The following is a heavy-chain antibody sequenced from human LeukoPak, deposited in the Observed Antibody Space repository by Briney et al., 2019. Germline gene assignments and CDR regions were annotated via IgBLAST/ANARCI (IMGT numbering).Heavy chain of an antibody. Sequence: PSETLSLTCTVSGGSISSGSYYWSWIRQPAGKGLEWIGRIYTSGSTNYNPSLKSRVTISVDTSKNQFSLKLSSVTAADTAVYYCARDLVVLLDGYNYDWFDPWGQGTLVTVSS. CDR2: IYTSGST. CDR3: ARDLVVLLDGYNYDWFDP. D-gene: IGHD5-24*01. J-gene: IGHJ5*02. CDR1: GGSISSGSYY. V-gene: IGHV4-61*02.